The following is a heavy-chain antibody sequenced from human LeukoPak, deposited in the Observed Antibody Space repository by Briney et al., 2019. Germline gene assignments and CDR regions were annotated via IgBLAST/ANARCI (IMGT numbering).Heavy chain of an antibody. CDR3: AREGDYYDSSGPEAAFDI. J-gene: IGHJ3*02. V-gene: IGHV3-48*03. D-gene: IGHD3-22*01. Sequence: GGSLRLSCAASGFTFSSYEMNWVRQAPGKGLEWVSYISSSGSTIYYADSVKGRFTISRDNSKNTLYLQMNSLRAEDTAVYYCAREGDYYDSSGPEAAFDIWGQGTMVTVSS. CDR2: ISSSGSTI. CDR1: GFTFSSYE.